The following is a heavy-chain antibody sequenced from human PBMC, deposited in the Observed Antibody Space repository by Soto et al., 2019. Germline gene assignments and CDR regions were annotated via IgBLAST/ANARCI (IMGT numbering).Heavy chain of an antibody. D-gene: IGHD3-16*01. J-gene: IGHJ4*02. CDR1: GGSISSYY. Sequence: SETLSLTCTVSGGSISSYYWSWIRQPPGKGLEWIGYIYYSGSTNYNPSLKSRVTISVDTSKNQFSLKLSSVTAADTAVYYCERGYGGNFDYGGQGTLVTVSS. CDR2: IYYSGST. CDR3: ERGYGGNFDY. V-gene: IGHV4-59*01.